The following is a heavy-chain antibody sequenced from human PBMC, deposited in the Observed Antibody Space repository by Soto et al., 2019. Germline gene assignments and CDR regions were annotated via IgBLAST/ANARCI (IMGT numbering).Heavy chain of an antibody. J-gene: IGHJ6*02. CDR3: ASGRLTPCLIAARRGWCYYYGMDV. CDR1: GYTFTIYG. Sequence: QVQLVQSGAEVKKPGASVKVSCKASGYTFTIYGISWVRQAPGQGLEWMGWISAYNGNTNYAPKLQGRVTMTTDTSTSTASMELRSLRSDDTAVYYCASGRLTPCLIAARRGWCYYYGMDVWGQGTTVIVS. V-gene: IGHV1-18*04. CDR2: ISAYNGNT. D-gene: IGHD6-6*01.